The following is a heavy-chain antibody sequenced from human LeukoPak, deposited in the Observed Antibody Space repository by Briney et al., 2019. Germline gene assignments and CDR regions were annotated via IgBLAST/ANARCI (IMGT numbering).Heavy chain of an antibody. CDR3: ARATEGYDFWSGYYNYFDY. CDR2: IYTSGST. D-gene: IGHD3-3*01. V-gene: IGHV4-61*02. CDR1: GGSISSGSYY. Sequence: SQTLPLTCTVSGGSISSGSYYWSWIRQHAGKGLEWIGRIYTSGSTNYNPSLKSRVTISVDTSKNQFSLKLSSVTAADTAVYYCARATEGYDFWSGYYNYFDYWGQGTLVTVSS. J-gene: IGHJ4*02.